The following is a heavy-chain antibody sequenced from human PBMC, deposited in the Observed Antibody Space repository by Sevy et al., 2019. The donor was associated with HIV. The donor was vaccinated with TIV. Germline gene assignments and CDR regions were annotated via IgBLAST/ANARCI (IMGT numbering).Heavy chain of an antibody. D-gene: IGHD3-22*01. V-gene: IGHV3-66*01. CDR2: IYSDGRT. CDR3: ASDRYYDASGDYYYYYGMDV. Sequence: GGSLRLSCAASGLSVSDNYMNWVRQAPGKGLELVSVIYSDGRTYYADSVKGRFTISRDNSKNKLYLHMNNQRPGERAVYYCASDRYYDASGDYYYYYGMDVWGQGTTVTVSS. CDR1: GLSVSDNY. J-gene: IGHJ6*02.